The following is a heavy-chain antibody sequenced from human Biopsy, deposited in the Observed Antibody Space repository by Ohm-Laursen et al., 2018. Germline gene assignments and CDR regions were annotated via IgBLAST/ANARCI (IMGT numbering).Heavy chain of an antibody. D-gene: IGHD3-22*01. CDR2: IFYRGST. CDR1: GGSISNNNYY. V-gene: IGHV4-39*01. CDR3: ARDYDTSGYYYVS. Sequence: GTLSLTCTVSGGSISNNNYYWGRIRQPPGKGPEWIGSIFYRGSTHYKPSLKSRVNISVDTSKNQFSLKLNSVTAADTAVYYCARDYDTSGYYYVSWGQGTLVTVSS. J-gene: IGHJ5*02.